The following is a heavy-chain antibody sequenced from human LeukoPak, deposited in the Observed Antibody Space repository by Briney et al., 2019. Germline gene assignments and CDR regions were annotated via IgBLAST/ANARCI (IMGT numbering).Heavy chain of an antibody. CDR3: AKQEYITSSPDY. CDR1: GFTFSSYA. CDR2: ISRGGDRI. J-gene: IGHJ4*02. D-gene: IGHD1-1*01. V-gene: IGHV3-23*01. Sequence: PGGSLRLSCAASGFTFSSYAMSWVRQAPGKGLEWVSLISRGGDRINYADSVKGRFTISRDNSKNTLYLQMNSLRAEDTAVYYCAKQEYITSSPDYWGQGTLVTVSS.